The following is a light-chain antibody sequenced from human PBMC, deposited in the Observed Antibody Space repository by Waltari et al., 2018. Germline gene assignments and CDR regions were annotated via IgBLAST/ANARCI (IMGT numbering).Light chain of an antibody. CDR1: SSNIGSNP. J-gene: IGLJ1*01. CDR2: NYD. V-gene: IGLV1-44*01. CDR3: AAWDDSLNRV. Sequence: QPVLTQPPSSSGTPGQRVTISCSGSSSNIGSNPLNWYQQLPGRAPKLLIYNYDQRPSGVPARFSGSKSGTSAALAISGLQSEDEADYYCAAWDDSLNRVFGTGTKVTVL.